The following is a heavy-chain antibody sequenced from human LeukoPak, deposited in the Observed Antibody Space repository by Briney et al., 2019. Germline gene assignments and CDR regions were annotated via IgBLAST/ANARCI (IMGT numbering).Heavy chain of an antibody. CDR1: GVSISSYY. Sequence: PSETLSLTCTVSGVSISSYYWTWLRQPPGKGLEWIGCIYHSGSTNYNPSLKSRVTISVDRSKNHFSLKLSSVTAADTAVYYCAAQYYYGSGSYYDAEYFQHWGQGTLVTVSS. CDR3: AAQYYYGSGSYYDAEYFQH. J-gene: IGHJ1*01. V-gene: IGHV4-59*01. D-gene: IGHD3-10*01. CDR2: IYHSGST.